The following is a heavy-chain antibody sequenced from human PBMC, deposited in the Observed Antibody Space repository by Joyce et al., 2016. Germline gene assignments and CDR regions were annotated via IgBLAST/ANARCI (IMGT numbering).Heavy chain of an antibody. D-gene: IGHD3-22*01. Sequence: QVQLVQSGSEVKKPGASVEVSCKASGYIFTTYGISWVRQAPGQGFEWMGGISARSGNTKYAQKFQGRVTMTIDTSTSTAYMELESLRSDDTAVYYCARDIHYYNSSGYYWGAFDIWGQGTMVSVSS. J-gene: IGHJ3*02. V-gene: IGHV1-18*01. CDR3: ARDIHYYNSSGYYWGAFDI. CDR2: ISARSGNT. CDR1: GYIFTTYG.